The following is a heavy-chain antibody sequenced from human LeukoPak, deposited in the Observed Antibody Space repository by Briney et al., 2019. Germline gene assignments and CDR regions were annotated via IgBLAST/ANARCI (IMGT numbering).Heavy chain of an antibody. CDR3: ARHSLAFDI. CDR1: GGSISSSSYY. V-gene: IGHV4-39*01. J-gene: IGHJ3*02. CDR2: IYYSGST. Sequence: SETLSLTCTVSGGSISSSSYYWGWIRQPPGKGLEWIGSIYYSGSTYYNPSLKSRVTISVDTSKNQFSLKLSSVTAADTAVYYCARHSLAFDIWSQGTMVTVSS.